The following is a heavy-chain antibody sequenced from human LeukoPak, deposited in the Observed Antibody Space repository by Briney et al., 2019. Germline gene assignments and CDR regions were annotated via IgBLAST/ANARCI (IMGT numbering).Heavy chain of an antibody. CDR1: GYTFTSYG. Sequence: ASVKVSCKDSGYTFTSYGISWVRQAPGQGLEWMGWISAYNGNTNYAQKLQGRVTMTTDTSTSTAYMELRSLRSDDTAVYYCARDTIFGVVSPYYYYGMDVWGQGTTVTVSS. CDR3: ARDTIFGVVSPYYYYGMDV. V-gene: IGHV1-18*01. J-gene: IGHJ6*02. CDR2: ISAYNGNT. D-gene: IGHD3-3*01.